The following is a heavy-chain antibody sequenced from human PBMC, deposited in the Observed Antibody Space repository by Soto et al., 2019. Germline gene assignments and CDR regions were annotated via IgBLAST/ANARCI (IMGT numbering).Heavy chain of an antibody. J-gene: IGHJ4*02. D-gene: IGHD6-19*01. V-gene: IGHV1-69*13. CDR3: AKDMWLRDAGYFDY. Sequence: SVKVSCKASGGTFSSYAISWVRQAPGQGLEWMGGIIPIFGTANYAQKFQGRVTITADESTSTAYMELSSLRAEDTAVYYCAKDMWLRDAGYFDYWGQGTLVTVSS. CDR1: GGTFSSYA. CDR2: IIPIFGTA.